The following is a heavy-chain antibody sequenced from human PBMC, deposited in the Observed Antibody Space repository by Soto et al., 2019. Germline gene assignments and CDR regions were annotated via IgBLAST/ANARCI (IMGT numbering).Heavy chain of an antibody. CDR1: GYMFTYYY. V-gene: IGHV1-46*01. CDR3: VRGPYGSGSLYYLDY. CDR2: INPNVGTT. D-gene: IGHD3-10*01. Sequence: QVQLVQSGAEVEKPGASVKVSCKASGYMFTYYYIHWVRQGPGQGLEWLGIINPNVGTTTYAQNFQGRVTMTRDPSTSTVYMELTSLTSEDTAIYYCVRGPYGSGSLYYLDYWGQGTLVTVS. J-gene: IGHJ4*02.